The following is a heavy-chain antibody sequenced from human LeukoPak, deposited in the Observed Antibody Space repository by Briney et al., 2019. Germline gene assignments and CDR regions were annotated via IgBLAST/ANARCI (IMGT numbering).Heavy chain of an antibody. D-gene: IGHD2-15*01. V-gene: IGHV5-51*01. CDR1: GYSFTSYW. Sequence: GEYLKISCKGSGYSFTSYWIGWVRQMPGKGLEWMGIIYPGDSDTRYSPSFQGQVTISADKSISTAYLQWSSLKASDTAMYYCAIRLAPRIDYYYGMDVWGQGTTVTVSS. J-gene: IGHJ6*02. CDR2: IYPGDSDT. CDR3: AIRLAPRIDYYYGMDV.